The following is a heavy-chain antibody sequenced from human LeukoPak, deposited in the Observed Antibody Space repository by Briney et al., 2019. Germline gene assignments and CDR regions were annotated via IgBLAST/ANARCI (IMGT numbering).Heavy chain of an antibody. V-gene: IGHV1-8*01. CDR1: GYTFTSHD. Sequence: GASVKVSCKASGYTFTSHDINWVRQATGQGLEWMGWMNPNSGNTGYAQKFQGRVTMTRNTSISTAYMELSSLRSEDTAVYYCARGSLAAREARGGWFDPWGQGTLVTVSS. CDR3: ARGSLAAREARGGWFDP. CDR2: MNPNSGNT. J-gene: IGHJ5*02. D-gene: IGHD6-6*01.